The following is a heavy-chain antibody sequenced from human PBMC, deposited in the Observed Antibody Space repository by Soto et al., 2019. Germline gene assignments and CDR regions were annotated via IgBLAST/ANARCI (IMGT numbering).Heavy chain of an antibody. CDR2: INHSGST. Sequence: PSETLSLTCAVYGGSFSGYYWSWIRQPPGKGLEWIGEINHSGSTNYNPSLKSRVTISVDTSKNQFSLKLSSVTAADTAVYYCALRAPTVTTGWFDPWGQGTLVTVSS. V-gene: IGHV4-34*01. CDR3: ALRAPTVTTGWFDP. CDR1: GGSFSGYY. J-gene: IGHJ5*02. D-gene: IGHD4-4*01.